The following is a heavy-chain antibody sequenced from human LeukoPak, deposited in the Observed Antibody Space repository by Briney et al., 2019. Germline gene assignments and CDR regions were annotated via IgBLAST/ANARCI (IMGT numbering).Heavy chain of an antibody. CDR1: GFTFSSNY. D-gene: IGHD6-19*01. CDR3: AREPSSGTATGFDY. V-gene: IGHV3-53*01. CDR2: IYSGGST. J-gene: IGHJ4*02. Sequence: PGGSLRLSCAASGFTFSSNYMSWVRQAPGKGLEWVSVIYSGGSTYYADSVKGRFTISRDNSKNTLYLQMNSLRAEDTAVYYCAREPSSGTATGFDYWGQGTLVTVSS.